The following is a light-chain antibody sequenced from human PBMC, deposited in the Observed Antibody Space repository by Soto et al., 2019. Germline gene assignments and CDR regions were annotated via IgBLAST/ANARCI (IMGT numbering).Light chain of an antibody. J-gene: IGKJ4*01. CDR3: QQYGSSPLT. Sequence: EIVLTQSPATLSLSPGERATLSCRASQSVSSSYLAWYQQKPGQAPRPLIYGASSRATGIPDRFSGSGSGTDFTLTISSLEPEDFAVYYCQQYGSSPLTFGGGTKVEIK. V-gene: IGKV3-20*01. CDR1: QSVSSSY. CDR2: GAS.